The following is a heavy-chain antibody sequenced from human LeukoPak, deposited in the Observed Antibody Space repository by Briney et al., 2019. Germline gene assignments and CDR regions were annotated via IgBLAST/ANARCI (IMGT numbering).Heavy chain of an antibody. J-gene: IGHJ3*02. CDR3: ASNIVVVPAAMILDAFDI. CDR1: GFTFSNYS. D-gene: IGHD2-2*01. Sequence: GGSLRLSCAASGFTFSNYSKNWVRQAPGKGLEWVSSISSSSSYIYYADSVKGRFTISRDNAKNSLYLQMNSLRAEDTAVYYCASNIVVVPAAMILDAFDIWGQGTMVTVSS. CDR2: ISSSSSYI. V-gene: IGHV3-21*01.